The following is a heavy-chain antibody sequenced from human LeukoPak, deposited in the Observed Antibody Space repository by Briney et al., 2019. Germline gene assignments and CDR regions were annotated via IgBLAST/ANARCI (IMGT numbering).Heavy chain of an antibody. CDR3: ARDTDYFDY. D-gene: IGHD2-8*02. J-gene: IGHJ4*02. Sequence: PGGSLRLSCAASGFTFSSYSMNWVRQAPGKGLEWVSSISSSSYIYYADSVKGRFTISSDNAKNSLYLRMNSLRAEDTAVYYCARDTDYFDYWGQGTLVTVSS. CDR1: GFTFSSYS. CDR2: ISSSSYI. V-gene: IGHV3-21*01.